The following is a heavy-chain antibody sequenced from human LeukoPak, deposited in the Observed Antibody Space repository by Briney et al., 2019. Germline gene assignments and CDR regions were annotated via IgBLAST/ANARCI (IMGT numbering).Heavy chain of an antibody. Sequence: SETLSLTCDVSGGSIDSTNWWNWVRQPPGKGLEWIGEIHHDGRINYNPSLKSRVTLSVDTSKNQFSLKLSSVTAADTAVYYCARVLGAVAAQRFDPWGQGTLVTVSS. D-gene: IGHD6-19*01. CDR2: IHHDGRI. J-gene: IGHJ5*02. V-gene: IGHV4/OR15-8*01. CDR3: ARVLGAVAAQRFDP. CDR1: GGSIDSTNW.